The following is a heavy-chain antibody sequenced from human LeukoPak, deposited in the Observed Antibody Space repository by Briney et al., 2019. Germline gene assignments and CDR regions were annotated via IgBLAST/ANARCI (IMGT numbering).Heavy chain of an antibody. J-gene: IGHJ4*02. Sequence: SETLSLTCAVYGGSFSGYYWSWIRQPPGKGLEWIGEINHSGSTNYNPSLKSRVTISVDTSKNQFSLKLSSVTAADTAVYYCARIRKTWIQTFDYWGQGTLVTVSS. CDR2: INHSGST. CDR3: ARIRKTWIQTFDY. D-gene: IGHD5-18*01. CDR1: GGSFSGYY. V-gene: IGHV4-34*01.